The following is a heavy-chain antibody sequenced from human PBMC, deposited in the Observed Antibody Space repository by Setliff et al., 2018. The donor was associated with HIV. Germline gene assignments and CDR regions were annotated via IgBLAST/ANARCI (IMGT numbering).Heavy chain of an antibody. V-gene: IGHV4-59*08. Sequence: PSETLSLTCTVSGGSISSYYWSWIRQPPGKGLEWVGYIYYSGSTTYNPSLKSRVTLSVGTSKNQFSLKLGSVTAADTAVYYCARHLYYYDNNGYLQPYYYMDVWGKGTTVTVSS. CDR2: IYYSGST. J-gene: IGHJ6*03. CDR1: GGSISSYY. CDR3: ARHLYYYDNNGYLQPYYYMDV. D-gene: IGHD3-22*01.